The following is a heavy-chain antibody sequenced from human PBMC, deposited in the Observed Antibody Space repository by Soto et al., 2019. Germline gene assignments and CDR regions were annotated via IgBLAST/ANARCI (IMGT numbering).Heavy chain of an antibody. CDR3: ARGSSPIVLVPAAMDWFDP. J-gene: IGHJ5*02. Sequence: GASVKVSCKASGYTFTSYGISWVRQAPGQGLEWMGGIIPIYGTAKYSQKFQGRVTITRDKSASTAYMELSSLRSEDTAVYYCARGSSPIVLVPAAMDWFDPWGQGTLVTVSS. V-gene: IGHV1-69*05. CDR1: GYTFTSYG. CDR2: IIPIYGTA. D-gene: IGHD2-2*01.